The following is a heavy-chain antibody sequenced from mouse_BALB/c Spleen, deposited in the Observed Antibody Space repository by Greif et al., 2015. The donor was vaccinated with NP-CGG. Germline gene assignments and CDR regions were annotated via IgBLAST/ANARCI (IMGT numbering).Heavy chain of an antibody. CDR2: INPSTGYT. D-gene: IGHD2-14*01. V-gene: IGHV1-7*01. CDR1: GYTFTSYW. Sequence: QVHVKQSWAELAKPGASVKMSCKASGYTFTSYWMHWEEQRPGQGLDWIGYINPSTGYTEYNQKFKDKATLTAYKSCSTAYTQLSRLTSEDSAVYDCAGIGGSYAMDYWSQRTSVTVSS. CDR3: AGIGGSYAMDY. J-gene: IGHJ4*01.